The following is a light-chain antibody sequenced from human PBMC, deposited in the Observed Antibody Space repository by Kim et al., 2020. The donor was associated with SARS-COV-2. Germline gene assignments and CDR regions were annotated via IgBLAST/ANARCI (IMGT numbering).Light chain of an antibody. CDR3: MQATHWPPCT. J-gene: IGKJ1*01. V-gene: IGKV2-30*02. Sequence: ASIYCTSSQSLVHSDGNTYLNWLQQRKGEAARRLIYKVSNRDSGVPDRFSGSGSDTDFTLKISTVEDEDVGVYYCMQATHWPPCTFGQGTKVDIK. CDR1: QSLVHSDGNTY. CDR2: KVS.